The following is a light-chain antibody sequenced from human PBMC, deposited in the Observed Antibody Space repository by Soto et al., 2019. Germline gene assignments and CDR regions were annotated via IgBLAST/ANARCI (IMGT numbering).Light chain of an antibody. CDR3: QQYYSPPPT. CDR1: RNILYSSNNKNY. J-gene: IGKJ2*01. V-gene: IGKV4-1*01. CDR2: WAS. Sequence: DIVMTQSPDSLAVYLGERATINCKSSRNILYSSNNKNYLAWYQQRPGQPPKLLIYWASTRESGVPDRFSGSGSGTDFTLTITSLQAEDVAVYYCQQYYSPPPTFGQGTKLEIK.